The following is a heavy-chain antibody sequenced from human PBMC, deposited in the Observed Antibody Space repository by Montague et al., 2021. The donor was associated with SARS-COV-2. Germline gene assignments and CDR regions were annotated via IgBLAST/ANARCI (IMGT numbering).Heavy chain of an antibody. CDR2: IGGSGDYT. Sequence: SLSLSCSASGFTFNSYAMSWVRQAPGKGLEWVSGIGGSGDYTHYADSVGGRFTISRDNSKNTLFLQMDNLRADDTAVYYCANHGGLSRTFDWSYWGQGTLVTVSS. CDR3: ANHGGLSRTFDWSY. J-gene: IGHJ4*02. D-gene: IGHD3-9*01. V-gene: IGHV3-23*01. CDR1: GFTFNSYA.